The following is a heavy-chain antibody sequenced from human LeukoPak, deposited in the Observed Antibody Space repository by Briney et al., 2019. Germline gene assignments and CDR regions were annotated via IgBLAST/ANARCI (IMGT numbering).Heavy chain of an antibody. J-gene: IGHJ4*02. CDR2: ISSSSSYI. D-gene: IGHD6-6*01. CDR3: ARDVEAARPPDFDY. CDR1: GFTFSSYS. V-gene: IGHV3-21*01. Sequence: PGGSLRLSCAASGFTFSSYSMNWVRQAPGKGLEWVSSISSSSSYIYYADSVKGRFTISRDNAKNSLYLQMNSLRAEDTAVYYRARDVEAARPPDFDYWGQGTLVTVSS.